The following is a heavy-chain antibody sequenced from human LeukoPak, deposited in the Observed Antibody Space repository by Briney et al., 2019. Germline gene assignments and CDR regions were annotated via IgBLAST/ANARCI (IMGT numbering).Heavy chain of an antibody. V-gene: IGHV3-48*03. CDR3: ARGPYSSGSSADY. Sequence: GGSLRLSCAASGFTFNTYEMHWVRQAPGKGLEWVSYISSSDTYTNYADSVKGRFTISRDNAKNSLYLQMNSLRAEDTAVYYCARGPYSSGSSADYWGQGTLVTVSS. J-gene: IGHJ4*02. CDR1: GFTFNTYE. D-gene: IGHD6-19*01. CDR2: ISSSDTYT.